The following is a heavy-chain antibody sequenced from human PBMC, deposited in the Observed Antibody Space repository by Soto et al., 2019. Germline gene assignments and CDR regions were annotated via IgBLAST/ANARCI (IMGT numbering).Heavy chain of an antibody. CDR2: IYWDDDK. D-gene: IGHD1-1*01. Sequence: ESGPTLVNPTQTLTLTCTFSGFSLSTSGVGVGWIRQPPGKALEGLALIYWDDDKRYTSSLKNRLTITKDTSRNQVVLTVTNMDPVDTATYYCAHRVALGGNWNGGSFDFWGPGALVTVSS. V-gene: IGHV2-5*02. J-gene: IGHJ4*02. CDR1: GFSLSTSGVG. CDR3: AHRVALGGNWNGGSFDF.